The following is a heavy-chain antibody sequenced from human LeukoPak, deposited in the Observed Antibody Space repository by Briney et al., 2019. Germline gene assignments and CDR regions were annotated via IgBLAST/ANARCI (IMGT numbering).Heavy chain of an antibody. V-gene: IGHV4-4*02. CDR3: ARHPSNWHYDY. CDR1: GGAISSDKW. Sequence: SETLSLTCGVSGGAISSDKWWSWVRQPPGKGLEWIGVVYRSGDSNCNPSLKSRVTMSVDKSKNQFSLKLNSVTAADTAVYYCARHPSNWHYDYWGQGTLVTVSS. D-gene: IGHD1-7*01. J-gene: IGHJ4*02. CDR2: VYRSGDS.